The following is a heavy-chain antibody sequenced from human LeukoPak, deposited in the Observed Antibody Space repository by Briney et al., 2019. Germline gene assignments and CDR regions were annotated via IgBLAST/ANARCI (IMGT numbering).Heavy chain of an antibody. Sequence: GGSLRLSCAASGFTFSSYAMSWVRQAPGKGLEWVSAISGSGDITYYADSVKGRFTISRDNSKKTLYLQMNSLRAEDTAVYYCARDRSDGYNKNDYWGQGTLVTVSS. D-gene: IGHD5-24*01. CDR2: ISGSGDIT. CDR3: ARDRSDGYNKNDY. J-gene: IGHJ4*02. V-gene: IGHV3-23*01. CDR1: GFTFSSYA.